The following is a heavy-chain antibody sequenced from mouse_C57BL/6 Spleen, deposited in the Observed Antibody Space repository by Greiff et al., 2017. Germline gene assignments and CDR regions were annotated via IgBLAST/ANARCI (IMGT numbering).Heavy chain of an antibody. CDR2: IYPGDGDT. J-gene: IGHJ2*01. CDR1: GYAFSSSW. Sequence: QVQLQQSGPELVKPGASVKISCKASGYAFSSSWMNWVKQRPGKGLEWIGRIYPGDGDTNYNGKFKGKATLTADKSSSTAYMQLSSLTSEDSAVYCCARGVRDYWGQGTTLTVSS. V-gene: IGHV1-82*01. CDR3: ARGVRDY.